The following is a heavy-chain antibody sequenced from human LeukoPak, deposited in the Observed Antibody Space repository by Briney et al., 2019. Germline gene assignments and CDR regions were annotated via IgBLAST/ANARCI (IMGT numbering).Heavy chain of an antibody. CDR3: AQGVGSGWYPH. CDR1: GFSISTSG. CDR2: ISVDGESA. J-gene: IGHJ4*02. V-gene: IGHV3-23*01. Sequence: GGSLRLSCTVSGFSISTSGMSRVRQAQGKGLQTISAISVDGESAYYADSVKGRFTISRDNSKNTLYLQMNSLRVEDTAVYYCAQGVGSGWYPHWGQGSLVSVSS. D-gene: IGHD6-19*01.